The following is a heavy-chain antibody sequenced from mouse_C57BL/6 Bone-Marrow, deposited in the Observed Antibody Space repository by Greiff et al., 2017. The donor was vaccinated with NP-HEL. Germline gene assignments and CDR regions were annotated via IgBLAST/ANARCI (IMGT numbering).Heavy chain of an antibody. CDR1: GYTFTSYG. V-gene: IGHV1-81*01. CDR2: IYPRSGNT. CDR3: ARSYYCGSSYFDY. J-gene: IGHJ2*01. D-gene: IGHD1-1*01. Sequence: QVQLQQSGAELARPGASVKLSCKASGYTFTSYGISWVKQRTGQGLEWIGEIYPRSGNTYYNEKFKGKATLTADKSSSTAYMELRSLTSEDSAVYFCARSYYCGSSYFDYWGQGTTLTVSS.